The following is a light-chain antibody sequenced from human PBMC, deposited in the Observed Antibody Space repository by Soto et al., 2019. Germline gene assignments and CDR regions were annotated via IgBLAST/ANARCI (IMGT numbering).Light chain of an antibody. CDR1: QSVRSN. Sequence: EIVMTQSPGTLSVSPGERATLSCRASQSVRSNLAWYQQKPGQAPRLLIYGASTRATGIPATFSGTGSGTEFTLTISSLQSEDFAVYYCLQYNNSPPWTFGQGTKVEIK. CDR3: LQYNNSPPWT. CDR2: GAS. J-gene: IGKJ1*01. V-gene: IGKV3-15*01.